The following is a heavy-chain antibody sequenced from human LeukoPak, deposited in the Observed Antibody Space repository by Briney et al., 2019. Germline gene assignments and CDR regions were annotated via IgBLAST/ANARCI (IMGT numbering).Heavy chain of an antibody. J-gene: IGHJ4*02. V-gene: IGHV3-9*01. CDR1: GFTFSSSA. CDR3: AKVGYYDSSGYLDY. D-gene: IGHD3-22*01. CDR2: ISWNSGSI. Sequence: PGGSLRLSCAASGFTFSSSAMSWVRQAPGKGLEWVSGISWNSGSIGYADSVKGRFTISRDNAKNSLYLQMNSLRAEDTALYYCAKVGYYDSSGYLDYWGQGTLVTVSS.